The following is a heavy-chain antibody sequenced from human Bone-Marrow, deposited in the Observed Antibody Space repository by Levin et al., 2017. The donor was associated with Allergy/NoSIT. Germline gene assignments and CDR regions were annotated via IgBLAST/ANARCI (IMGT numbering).Heavy chain of an antibody. Sequence: SETLSLTCAVSGGSISSGGYSWSWIRQPPGKGLEWIGYIFHSGSTSYNPSLKSRVTITVDRSKNQFFLKLSSVTAADTAVYYCARDSLRGMEWGQGTLVTVSS. CDR3: ARDSLRGME. CDR2: IFHSGST. CDR1: GGSISSGGYS. D-gene: IGHD3-10*01. V-gene: IGHV4-30-2*01. J-gene: IGHJ4*02.